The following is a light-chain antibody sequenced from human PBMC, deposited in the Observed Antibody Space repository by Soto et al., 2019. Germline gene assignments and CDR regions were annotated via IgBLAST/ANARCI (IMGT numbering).Light chain of an antibody. J-gene: IGLJ1*01. Sequence: QSVLTQPPSASGTPGQRVTISCSGSSSNIGSNSVNWYQQLPGAAPKLLIYSNNQRPSGVLDRFSGSKSGTSASLAISGLQSEDDADYYCAAWDDSLNGREVFGTGTQLTVL. CDR1: SSNIGSNS. CDR3: AAWDDSLNGREV. CDR2: SNN. V-gene: IGLV1-44*01.